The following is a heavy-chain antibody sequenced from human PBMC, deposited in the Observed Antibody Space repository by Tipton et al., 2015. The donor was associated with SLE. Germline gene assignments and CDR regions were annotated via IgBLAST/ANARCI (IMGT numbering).Heavy chain of an antibody. Sequence: TLSLTCTVAGGSISSHYWSWIRQPPGKGLEWIGYIYYGGNPNYNPSLKSRVTISVDASKNQFSLKMSSMTAADTAVYYCAGLYNSAFQRDSWGQGTLVTVSS. CDR3: AGLYNSAFQRDS. V-gene: IGHV4-59*11. J-gene: IGHJ5*02. CDR1: GGSISSHY. D-gene: IGHD3-16*01. CDR2: IYYGGNP.